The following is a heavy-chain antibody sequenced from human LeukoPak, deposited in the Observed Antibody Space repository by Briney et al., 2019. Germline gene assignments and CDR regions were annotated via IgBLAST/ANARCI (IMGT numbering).Heavy chain of an antibody. CDR1: GGSISSSSYY. V-gene: IGHV4-39*01. CDR3: ARHDIVVVPAASPTF. Sequence: SETLSLTCTVSGGSISSSSYYWGWIRQPPGKGLEWIGSIYYSGSTYYNPSLKSRVTISVDTSKNQFSLKLSSVTAADTAVYYRARHDIVVVPAASPTFWGQGTLVTVSS. D-gene: IGHD2-2*01. CDR2: IYYSGST. J-gene: IGHJ4*02.